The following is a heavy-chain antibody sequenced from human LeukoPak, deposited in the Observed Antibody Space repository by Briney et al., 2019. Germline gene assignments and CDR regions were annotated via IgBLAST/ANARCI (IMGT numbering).Heavy chain of an antibody. V-gene: IGHV4-39*01. D-gene: IGHD3-3*01. CDR1: GGSISSSSYY. CDR2: IYYSGST. CDR3: ARQWADFWSGYYIVFDY. J-gene: IGHJ4*02. Sequence: SETLSLTCTVSGGSISSSSYYWGWIRLPPGKGLEWIGSIYYSGSTYYNPSLKSRVTISVDTSKNQFSLKLSSVTAADTAVYYCARQWADFWSGYYIVFDYWGQGTLVTVSS.